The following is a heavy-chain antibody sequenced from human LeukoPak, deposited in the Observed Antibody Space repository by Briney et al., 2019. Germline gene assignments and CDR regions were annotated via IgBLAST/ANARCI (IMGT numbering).Heavy chain of an antibody. CDR3: ARGPTTVTFDFDY. Sequence: PSETLSLTCTVSGGSISSYYWSWIRQPPGKGLEWIGYIYYSGSTNYSPSLKSRVTISVDTSKNQFSLKLSSVTAADTAVYYCARGPTTVTFDFDYWGQGTLVSVSS. J-gene: IGHJ4*02. D-gene: IGHD4-17*01. CDR2: IYYSGST. V-gene: IGHV4-59*01. CDR1: GGSISSYY.